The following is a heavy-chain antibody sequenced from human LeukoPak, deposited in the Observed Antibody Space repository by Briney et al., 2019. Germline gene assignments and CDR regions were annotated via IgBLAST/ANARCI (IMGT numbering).Heavy chain of an antibody. J-gene: IGHJ4*02. D-gene: IGHD6-19*01. CDR3: ARDPLNIAVAVVSFFDY. Sequence: SQTLSLSCAISGDRVSSNSAAWNWIRQSPSRGLEWLGRTYYRSKWYNDYAVSVKSRITINPDTSKNQFSLQLNSVTPEDTAVYYCARDPLNIAVAVVSFFDYWGQGTLVTVSS. CDR2: TYYRSKWYN. V-gene: IGHV6-1*01. CDR1: GDRVSSNSAA.